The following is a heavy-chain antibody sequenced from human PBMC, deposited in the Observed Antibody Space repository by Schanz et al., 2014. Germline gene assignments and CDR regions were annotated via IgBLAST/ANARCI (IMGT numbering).Heavy chain of an antibody. Sequence: QVQLVQSGAEVKKPGASVKVSCKASGYTFTSHGISWVRQAPGQGLEWMGRINPSGDTDIAQRFQGSVTLTWDTSVSTAYMDLSSLRPEDTAVYYCARSNYYDNSDYYNSFDYWGQGTLVTVSS. CDR3: ARSNYYDNSDYYNSFDY. V-gene: IGHV1-8*01. CDR2: INPSGDT. D-gene: IGHD3-22*01. CDR1: GYTFTSHG. J-gene: IGHJ4*02.